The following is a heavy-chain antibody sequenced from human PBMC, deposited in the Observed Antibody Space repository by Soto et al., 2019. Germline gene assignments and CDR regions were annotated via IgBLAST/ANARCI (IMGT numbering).Heavy chain of an antibody. Sequence: QVQLQESGPGLVKPSQTLSLTCTVSGGSISSGGYYWSWIRQHPGKGPEWIGYIYYSRSTYYNPSHKSRVPISVDTSKNQFSLKLSAVTAADTAVYYCARTYYDYVWGSYLPSYFDLWGRGTLVTVSS. CDR2: IYYSRST. CDR1: GGSISSGGYY. CDR3: ARTYYDYVWGSYLPSYFDL. V-gene: IGHV4-31*03. J-gene: IGHJ2*01. D-gene: IGHD3-16*01.